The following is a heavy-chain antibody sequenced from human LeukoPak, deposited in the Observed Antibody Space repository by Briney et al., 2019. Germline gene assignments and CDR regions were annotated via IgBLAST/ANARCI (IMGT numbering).Heavy chain of an antibody. CDR2: MWDDGIKT. V-gene: IGHV3-33*01. D-gene: IGHD6-13*01. Sequence: GGSLRLSCAASGFTLNNYGMQWVRQAPGQGLEWVSVMWDDGIKTYYADSVTGRFTISRDNTKNTLYLQMNSMRAEDRAVYYCARVGGDRGTWYNDYWGQGTLVTVSP. CDR3: ARVGGDRGTWYNDY. J-gene: IGHJ4*02. CDR1: GFTLNNYG.